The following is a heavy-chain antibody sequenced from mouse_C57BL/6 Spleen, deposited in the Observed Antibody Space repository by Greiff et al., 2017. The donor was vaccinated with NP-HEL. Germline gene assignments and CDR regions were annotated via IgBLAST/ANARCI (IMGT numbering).Heavy chain of an antibody. CDR1: GFNIKDDY. V-gene: IGHV14-4*01. D-gene: IGHD2-5*01. Sequence: EVQLQQSGAELVRPGASVKLSCTASGFNIKDDYMPWVKQRPEQGLEWIGWIDPENGDTEYASKFQGKATITADTSSNTAYLQLSSLTSEDTSVYYCTTGDSNYDDYWGQGTTLTVSS. CDR3: TTGDSNYDDY. CDR2: IDPENGDT. J-gene: IGHJ2*01.